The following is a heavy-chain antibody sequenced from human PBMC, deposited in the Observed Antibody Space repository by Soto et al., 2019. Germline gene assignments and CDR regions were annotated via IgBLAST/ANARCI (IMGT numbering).Heavy chain of an antibody. J-gene: IGHJ4*02. CDR3: AGRLAYCGGDCYFLLDY. CDR2: IYYSGST. V-gene: IGHV4-31*03. CDR1: GGSISSGGYY. D-gene: IGHD2-21*02. Sequence: SETLSLTCTVSGGSISSGGYYWSWIRQHPGKGLEWIGYIYYSGSTYYNPSLKSRVTISVDTSKNQFSLKLSSVTAADTAVYYCAGRLAYCGGDCYFLLDYWGQGTLVTVSS.